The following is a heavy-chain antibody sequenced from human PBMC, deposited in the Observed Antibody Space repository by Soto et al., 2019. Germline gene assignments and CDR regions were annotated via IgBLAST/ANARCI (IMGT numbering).Heavy chain of an antibody. CDR2: INPNSGNT. J-gene: IGHJ6*02. V-gene: IGHV1-8*01. CDR3: VRRRVAVAARPYYYYVMDV. CDR1: GYTFTSYD. Sequence: QVQLVQSGAEVKKPGASVKVSCKASGYTFTSYDINWVRQATGQGLEWMGWINPNSGNTAYAQKFQGRVNMTRNTSTGTASMELSGLRSDDTAVYYCVRRRVAVAARPYYYYVMDVWGQGTTVTVSS. D-gene: IGHD6-6*01.